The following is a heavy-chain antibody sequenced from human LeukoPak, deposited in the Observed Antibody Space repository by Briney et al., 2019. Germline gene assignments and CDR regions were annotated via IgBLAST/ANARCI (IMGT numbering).Heavy chain of an antibody. CDR2: ISPNNGGT. Sequence: ASVKVSCKASGYTFTGYYMHWVRQAPGQGLEWMGWISPNNGGTNYAQKLQGRVTITRDTSIGTAYMELSRLSSDDTAVNYCARGPFMPNPWFDPWGQGTLVTVSS. D-gene: IGHD2-2*01. CDR3: ARGPFMPNPWFDP. V-gene: IGHV1-2*02. J-gene: IGHJ5*02. CDR1: GYTFTGYY.